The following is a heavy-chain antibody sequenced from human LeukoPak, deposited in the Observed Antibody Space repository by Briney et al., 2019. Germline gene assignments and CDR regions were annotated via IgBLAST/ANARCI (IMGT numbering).Heavy chain of an antibody. CDR1: GFPFRSYN. V-gene: IGHV3-48*02. Sequence: PGGSLRLSCAASGFPFRSYNMNWVRQAPGKGLECLSYISSSSSTIYYADSVKGRFTNSRDNAKNSLYLQMNSLRDEDKAVYYCATEDSGRFHWGQGTLVTVSS. J-gene: IGHJ4*02. D-gene: IGHD6-19*01. CDR3: ATEDSGRFH. CDR2: ISSSSSTI.